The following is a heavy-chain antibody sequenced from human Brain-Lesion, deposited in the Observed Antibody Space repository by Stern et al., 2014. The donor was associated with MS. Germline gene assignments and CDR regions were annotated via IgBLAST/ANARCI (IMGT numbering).Heavy chain of an antibody. J-gene: IGHJ4*02. V-gene: IGHV4-61*02. D-gene: IGHD5-18*01. CDR1: GGSISSGSYY. Sequence: VQLVESGPGLVKPSQTLSLTCSVSGGSISSGSYYWNWIRQPAGKGLEGIGRIYASGSTHYSPSLTSRVFTSGGPPKNQFSLKLSSVTAADAAMYYCVKETGGYTYGDTDFFDFWGQGTLVTVSS. CDR3: VKETGGYTYGDTDFFDF. CDR2: IYASGST.